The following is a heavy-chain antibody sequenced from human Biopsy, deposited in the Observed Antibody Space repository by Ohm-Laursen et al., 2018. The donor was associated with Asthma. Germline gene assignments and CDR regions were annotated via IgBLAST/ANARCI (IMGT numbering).Heavy chain of an antibody. V-gene: IGHV1-69*13. Sequence: SVTVSCQSLGRTFNTYVIGWVRQAPGHGIEWPGGINSVFGTTTYPQKIQDRVTITADDSTSTVYMELSSLRSEDTAVYYCARKAGSCISRTCYSLDFWGQGTLVTVSS. CDR1: GRTFNTYV. CDR3: ARKAGSCISRTCYSLDF. D-gene: IGHD2-15*01. CDR2: INSVFGTT. J-gene: IGHJ4*02.